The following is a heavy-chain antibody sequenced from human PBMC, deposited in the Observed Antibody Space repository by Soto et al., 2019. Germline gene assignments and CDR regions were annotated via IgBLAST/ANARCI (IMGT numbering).Heavy chain of an antibody. Sequence: SETLSLTCTVSGGSVSSGAYYWTWIRQRPGKGLEWIGYIYYSGSTYYSPSLKSRLSISLDTSKNQFSLRLSSVTAADTAMYYCARARLRAVYAFDIWGQGTVVNVSS. CDR1: GGSVSSGAYY. CDR2: IYYSGST. CDR3: ARARLRAVYAFDI. V-gene: IGHV4-31*03. D-gene: IGHD5-12*01. J-gene: IGHJ3*02.